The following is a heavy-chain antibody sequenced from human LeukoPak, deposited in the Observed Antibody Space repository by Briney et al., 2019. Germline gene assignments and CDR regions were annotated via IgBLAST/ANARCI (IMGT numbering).Heavy chain of an antibody. D-gene: IGHD6-13*01. CDR1: GGSISSSSYY. Sequence: KPSETLSLTCTVSGGSISSSSYYWGWIRQPPGKGLEWIGSIYYSGSTYYNPSLKSRVTISVDTSKNQFSLKLSSVTAADTAVYCCARGPQLGRGSLRWRNNWFDPWGQGTLVTVSS. V-gene: IGHV4-39*07. J-gene: IGHJ5*02. CDR2: IYYSGST. CDR3: ARGPQLGRGSLRWRNNWFDP.